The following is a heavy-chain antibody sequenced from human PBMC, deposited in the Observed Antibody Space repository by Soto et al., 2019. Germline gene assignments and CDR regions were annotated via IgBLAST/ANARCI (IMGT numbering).Heavy chain of an antibody. V-gene: IGHV1-69*13. J-gene: IGHJ4*02. CDR3: AYLSDIFTVTFDY. D-gene: IGHD3-9*01. Sequence: SVKVSCKASGGTFSSYAISWVRQAPGQGLEWMGGIIPIFGTANYAQKFQGRVTITADESTSTAYMELSSLRSEDTAVYYCAYLSDIFTVTFDYWGQGNLVTVSS. CDR1: GGTFSSYA. CDR2: IIPIFGTA.